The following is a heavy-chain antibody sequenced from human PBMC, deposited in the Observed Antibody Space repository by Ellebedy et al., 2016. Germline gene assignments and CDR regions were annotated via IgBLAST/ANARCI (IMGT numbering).Heavy chain of an antibody. V-gene: IGHV3-30*18. D-gene: IGHD5-12*01. J-gene: IGHJ4*02. Sequence: GGSLRLXXAASGFTFSSYGMHWVRQAPGKGLEWVAVISYDGSNKYYADSVKGRFTISRDNSKNTLYLQMNSLRAEDTAVYYCAKDASMVATLWLFDYWGQGTLVTVSS. CDR1: GFTFSSYG. CDR3: AKDASMVATLWLFDY. CDR2: ISYDGSNK.